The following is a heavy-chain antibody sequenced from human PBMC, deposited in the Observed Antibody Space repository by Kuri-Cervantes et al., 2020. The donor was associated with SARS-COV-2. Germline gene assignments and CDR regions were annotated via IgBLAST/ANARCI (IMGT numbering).Heavy chain of an antibody. CDR2: ISDDGSNK. Sequence: GGSLRLSCTASVFTLSSFAMHWVRQAPGKGLEWVAVISDDGSNKLYSDSVRGRFTISRDNSRNTLYLQMDSLRVEDTAVYYCVKDFWSGYPTYYFDYWGQGTQVTVSS. D-gene: IGHD3-3*01. CDR1: VFTLSSFA. V-gene: IGHV3-30*18. J-gene: IGHJ4*02. CDR3: VKDFWSGYPTYYFDY.